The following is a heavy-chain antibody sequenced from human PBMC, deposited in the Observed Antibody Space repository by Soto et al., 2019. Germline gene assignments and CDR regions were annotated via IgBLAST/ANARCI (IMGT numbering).Heavy chain of an antibody. D-gene: IGHD4-17*01. CDR3: ARWGPRYGGWAYYDYGRGV. J-gene: IGHJ6*02. CDR1: GFTFSSYG. V-gene: IGHV3-33*01. Sequence: QVQLVESGGGVVQPGRSLRLSCAASGFTFSSYGMHWVRQAPGKGLEWVAVIWYDGSNKYYADSVKGRFTISRDNSKNXLXXQRNSLRAEDTAVSYCARWGPRYGGWAYYDYGRGVWGQGTPVTGSS. CDR2: IWYDGSNK.